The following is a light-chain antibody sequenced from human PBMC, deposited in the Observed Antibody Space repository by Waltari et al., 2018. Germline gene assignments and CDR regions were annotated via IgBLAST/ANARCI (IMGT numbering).Light chain of an antibody. V-gene: IGLV1-51*01. CDR1: IPNIGNSY. CDR3: ATWDNSLSEVV. CDR2: DNN. J-gene: IGLJ2*01. Sequence: QSVLTQPPSVSAAPGQKVTISCSGSIPNIGNSYLSWYHQLPGAAPKLLIYDNNKRPSGIPDRFSASKSGTSATLGITGLQIGDEADYYCATWDNSLSEVVFGGGTKLTVL.